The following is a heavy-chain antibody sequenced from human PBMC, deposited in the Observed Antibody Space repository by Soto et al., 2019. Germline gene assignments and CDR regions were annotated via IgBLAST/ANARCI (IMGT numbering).Heavy chain of an antibody. J-gene: IGHJ6*02. V-gene: IGHV1-18*01. Sequence: ASVKVSCKASGYTFTSYGISWVRQAPGQGLEWMGWIRAYNGNTNYAQKLQGRVTMTTDTSTSTADMELRSLRSDDTAVYYCAMGVLRFLEWLSPSADYYGMDVWGQGTTVTVSS. D-gene: IGHD3-3*01. CDR3: AMGVLRFLEWLSPSADYYGMDV. CDR2: IRAYNGNT. CDR1: GYTFTSYG.